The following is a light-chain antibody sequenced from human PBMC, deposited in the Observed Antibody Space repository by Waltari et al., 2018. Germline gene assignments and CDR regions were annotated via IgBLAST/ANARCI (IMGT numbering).Light chain of an antibody. CDR3: SSYTRRSYWV. CDR1: SSDVGFYDF. V-gene: IGLV2-14*01. CDR2: KVN. J-gene: IGLJ3*02. Sequence: QSALTQPASVSGSPGQSITISCTGTSSDVGFYDFFSWFQQDPGKAPKVMIFKVNHRPTGVSDRVSGSKAAHPASLTISGLQAEDEADYYCSSYTRRSYWVFGGGTQLTVL.